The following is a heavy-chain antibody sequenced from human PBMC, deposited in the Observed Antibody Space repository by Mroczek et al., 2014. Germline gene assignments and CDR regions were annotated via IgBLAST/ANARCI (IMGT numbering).Heavy chain of an antibody. CDR3: ARGGTPYSCLYPFDY. CDR2: IYYSGST. J-gene: IGHJ4*02. D-gene: IGHD2-2*01. Sequence: QVQLQQWGPGLVKPSQTLSLTCTVSGGSISSGDYYWSWIRQPPGKGLEWIGYIYYSGSTYYNPSLKSRVTISVDTSKNQFSLKLSSVTAADTAVYYCARGGTPYSCLYPFDYWGQGTLVTVSS. V-gene: IGHV4-30-4*01. CDR1: GGSISSGDYY.